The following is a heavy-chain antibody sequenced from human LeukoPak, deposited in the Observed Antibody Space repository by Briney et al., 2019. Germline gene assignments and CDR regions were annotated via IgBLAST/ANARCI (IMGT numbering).Heavy chain of an antibody. CDR3: ARDHRYAFDN. J-gene: IGHJ4*02. CDR1: GFTFSDYS. Sequence: PGGSLRLSCTATGFTFSDYSMNWVRQALGKGLEWISYIGISSGNTKYADSVKGRFTISGDSAKNSLYLQMNRLRVEDTAVYYCARDHRYAFDNWGQGTLVTVSS. V-gene: IGHV3-48*04. D-gene: IGHD5-12*01. CDR2: IGISSGNT.